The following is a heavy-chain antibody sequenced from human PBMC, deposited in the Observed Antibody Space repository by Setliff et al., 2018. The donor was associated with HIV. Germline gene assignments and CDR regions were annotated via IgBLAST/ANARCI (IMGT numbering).Heavy chain of an antibody. CDR3: ARDRSYYNFWSGYPYYFDY. CDR2: INPSGGST. D-gene: IGHD3-3*01. J-gene: IGHJ4*02. V-gene: IGHV1-46*01. CDR1: GYTFTSYY. Sequence: ASVKVSCKASGYTFTSYYMHWVRQAPGQGLEWMGIINPSGGSTSYAQKFQGRVTMTRGTSTSTVYMELSSLRSEDTAVYYCARDRSYYNFWSGYPYYFDYWGQGTLVTVSS.